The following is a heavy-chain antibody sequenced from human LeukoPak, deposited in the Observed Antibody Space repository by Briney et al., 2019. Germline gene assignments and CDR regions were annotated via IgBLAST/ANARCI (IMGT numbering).Heavy chain of an antibody. CDR2: IYYSGST. J-gene: IGHJ4*02. CDR3: ARETLSVMTGYLEYYFDY. V-gene: IGHV4-39*07. D-gene: IGHD3-9*01. Sequence: SETLSLTCTVSGGSISSYYWGWIRQPPGKGLEWIGSIYYSGSTYYNPSLKSRVTISVDTSKNQFSLKLSSVTAADTAVYYCARETLSVMTGYLEYYFDYWGQGTLVTVSS. CDR1: GGSISSYY.